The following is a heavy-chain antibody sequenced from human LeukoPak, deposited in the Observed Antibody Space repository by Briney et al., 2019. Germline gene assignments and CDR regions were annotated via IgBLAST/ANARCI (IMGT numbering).Heavy chain of an antibody. CDR1: SGSISSYY. J-gene: IGHJ4*02. CDR2: IYTSGST. V-gene: IGHV4-4*07. CDR3: ARALRDSSSWSLFDY. Sequence: SETLSLTCTVSSGSISSYYWSWIRQPAGKGLEWIGRIYTSGSTNYNPSLKSRVTMSVDTSKNQFSLKLSSVTAADTAVYYCARALRDSSSWSLFDYWGQGTLVTVSS. D-gene: IGHD6-13*01.